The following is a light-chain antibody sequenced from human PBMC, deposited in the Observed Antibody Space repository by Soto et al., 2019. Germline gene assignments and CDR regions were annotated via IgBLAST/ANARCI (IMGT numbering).Light chain of an antibody. CDR3: QQRSNWPPIT. V-gene: IGKV3-11*01. Sequence: EIVLTQSPATLSLSPGERATLSCRASQSVSSYLAWYQQKPGQAPRLLIYDASNRATGIPARFSGSGSGTDFTRTISSLKPEDFAVYYCQQRSNWPPITFGQGTRLEIK. CDR2: DAS. J-gene: IGKJ5*01. CDR1: QSVSSY.